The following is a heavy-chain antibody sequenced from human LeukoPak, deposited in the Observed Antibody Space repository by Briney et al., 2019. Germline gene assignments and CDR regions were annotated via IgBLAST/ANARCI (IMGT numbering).Heavy chain of an antibody. J-gene: IGHJ3*02. V-gene: IGHV4-59*01. CDR3: AGDLSSGWYDAFDI. D-gene: IGHD6-19*01. CDR1: GGSISSYY. CDR2: IYYSGST. Sequence: SETLSLTCTVSGGSISSYYWSWIRQPPGKGLEWIGYIYYSGSTNYNPSLKSRVTISVDTSKNQFSLKVSSVTAADTAVYYCAGDLSSGWYDAFDIWGQGTMVTVSS.